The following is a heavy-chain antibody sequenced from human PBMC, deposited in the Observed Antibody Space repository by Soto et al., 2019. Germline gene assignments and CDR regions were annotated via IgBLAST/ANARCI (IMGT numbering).Heavy chain of an antibody. CDR2: INPNSGGT. V-gene: IGHV1-2*02. CDR1: GYTFTGYY. Sequence: ASVKVSCKASGYTFTGYYMHWVRQAPGQGLEWMGWINPNSGGTSYAQKFQGRVTMTRDTSISTAYMELSRLRSDDTAVYYCARAWDYYDSSGLNWFDPWGQGTLVTVSS. J-gene: IGHJ5*02. CDR3: ARAWDYYDSSGLNWFDP. D-gene: IGHD3-22*01.